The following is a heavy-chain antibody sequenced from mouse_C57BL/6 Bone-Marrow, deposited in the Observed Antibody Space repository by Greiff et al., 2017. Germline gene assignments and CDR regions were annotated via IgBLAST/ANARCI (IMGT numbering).Heavy chain of an antibody. D-gene: IGHD3-2*02. CDR2: LSSGGSYT. CDR3: ARGKAAQIAY. CDR1: GFTFSSYG. V-gene: IGHV5-6*01. J-gene: IGHJ3*01. Sequence: EVQGVESGGDLVKPGGSLKLSCAASGFTFSSYGMSWVRQTPDKRLEWVATLSSGGSYTYYPDSVKGRFTISRENAKNTLYLQMSSLKSEDTAMYYCARGKAAQIAYWGQGTLVTVSA.